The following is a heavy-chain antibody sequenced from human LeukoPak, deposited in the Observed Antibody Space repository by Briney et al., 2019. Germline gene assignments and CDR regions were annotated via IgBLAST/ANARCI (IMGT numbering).Heavy chain of an antibody. CDR2: IYPGESDT. V-gene: IGHV5-51*01. J-gene: IGHJ4*02. D-gene: IGHD4-23*01. CDR1: GYSFTSYW. Sequence: GESLKISCKGPGYSFTSYWIAWVRQMPGKGLEGMGIIYPGESDTRNNPSFQGQVTISADKSNSTAYLQWSSLNASDNAMYYCERRIDAGKAFDYWGQGTLVTVSS. CDR3: ERRIDAGKAFDY.